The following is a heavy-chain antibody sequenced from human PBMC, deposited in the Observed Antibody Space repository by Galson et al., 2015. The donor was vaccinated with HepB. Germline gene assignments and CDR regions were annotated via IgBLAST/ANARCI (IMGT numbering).Heavy chain of an antibody. J-gene: IGHJ4*02. CDR1: GFTFSDYY. CDR2: ISSSGSTI. Sequence: SLRLSCAASGFTFSDYYMSWLRQAPGKGLEWVSYISSSGSTIYYADSVKGRFTISRDNAKNSLYLQMNSLRAEDTAVYYCARGNRRDGYNSYFDYWGQGTLVTVSS. D-gene: IGHD5-24*01. CDR3: ARGNRRDGYNSYFDY. V-gene: IGHV3-11*01.